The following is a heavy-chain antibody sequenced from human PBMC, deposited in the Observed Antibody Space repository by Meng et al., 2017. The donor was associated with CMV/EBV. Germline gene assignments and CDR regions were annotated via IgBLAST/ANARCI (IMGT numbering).Heavy chain of an antibody. CDR3: ARLIRTYYYDSSGYERDY. CDR1: GGSISSSSYY. J-gene: IGHJ4*02. Sequence: SETLSLTCTVSGGSISSSSYYWGWIRQPPGKGLEWIGSIYYSGSTYYNPSLKSRVTISVDTSKNQFSPKLSSVTAADTAVYYCARLIRTYYYDSSGYERDYWGQGTLVTVSS. V-gene: IGHV4-39*01. D-gene: IGHD3-22*01. CDR2: IYYSGST.